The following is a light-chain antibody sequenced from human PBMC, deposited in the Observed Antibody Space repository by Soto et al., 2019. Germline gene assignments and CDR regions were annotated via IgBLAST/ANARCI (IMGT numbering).Light chain of an antibody. J-gene: IGKJ2*01. CDR1: QDIDNY. CDR3: QHYDRLPPYT. V-gene: IGKV1-33*01. CDR2: DAS. Sequence: DIQMTQSPSSLSVSVGDTVTITCQARQDIDNYLNWYQQKPGQAPRLLIYDASYLETGGPSRFSERGSGTDFTFTITSLQPEHIATYYCQHYDRLPPYTFCQGTKLELK.